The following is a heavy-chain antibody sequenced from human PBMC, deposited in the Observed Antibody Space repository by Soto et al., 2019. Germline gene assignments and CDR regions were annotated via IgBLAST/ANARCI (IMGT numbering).Heavy chain of an antibody. CDR2: ITSDTKTI. J-gene: IGHJ4*02. Sequence: EVQLVESGGDLVQRGGSLRLSCVASGFTFSVYSMNWVRQAPGKWLEWFSYITSDTKTIKYADSVKGRFTISRDNAKNSVSLHMTSLRDADTGVYYCARSVEGHFDYWGQGTVVTVSS. V-gene: IGHV3-48*02. D-gene: IGHD6-19*01. CDR3: ARSVEGHFDY. CDR1: GFTFSVYS.